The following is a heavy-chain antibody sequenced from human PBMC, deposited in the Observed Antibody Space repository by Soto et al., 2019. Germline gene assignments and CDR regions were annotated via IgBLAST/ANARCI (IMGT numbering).Heavy chain of an antibody. V-gene: IGHV3-23*01. D-gene: IGHD6-25*01. CDR1: GFRLRSFA. Sequence: EVQLLESGGGLVQPGGSLRLSCAASGFRLRSFAMTWVRQAPGKGLEWVSAISGSGEKTYYADSVKGRFTISRDNSKSTVSLLLSRLRVEDTAFYYCAKASSLSTGWPLDYWGPGTLVTVSS. CDR2: ISGSGEKT. CDR3: AKASSLSTGWPLDY. J-gene: IGHJ4*02.